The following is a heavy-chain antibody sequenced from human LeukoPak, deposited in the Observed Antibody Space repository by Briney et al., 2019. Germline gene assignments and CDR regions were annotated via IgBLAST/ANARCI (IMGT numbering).Heavy chain of an antibody. CDR1: GFTFSSYW. CDR3: TRDLMDYDVSTGLHHYYMDV. J-gene: IGHJ6*02. V-gene: IGHV3-74*01. Sequence: GGSLRLSCVASGFTFSSYWMHWVRQDPRKGLVWVSRINGDGRNINYADSVRGRFTISRDNAKNTLYLQMNTLRVEDTAVYYCTRDLMDYDVSTGLHHYYMDVWGQGTTVTVFS. CDR2: INGDGRNI. D-gene: IGHD3-9*01.